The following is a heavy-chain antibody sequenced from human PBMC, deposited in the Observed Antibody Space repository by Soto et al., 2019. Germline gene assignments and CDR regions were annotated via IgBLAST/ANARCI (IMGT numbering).Heavy chain of an antibody. CDR3: ARDSYSGYEHLSGRY. V-gene: IGHV1-46*03. Sequence: QVQLVQSGAEVKKPGASEKVSCKASGYTFTSYDMHWVRQAPGQGLEWMGIINPSCGRPSYAQKFQGRVTMTRDTSTSTVYMELSSLRSEDTAVYYCARDSYSGYEHLSGRYWGQGALVTVSS. J-gene: IGHJ4*02. CDR1: GYTFTSYD. D-gene: IGHD5-12*01. CDR2: INPSCGRP.